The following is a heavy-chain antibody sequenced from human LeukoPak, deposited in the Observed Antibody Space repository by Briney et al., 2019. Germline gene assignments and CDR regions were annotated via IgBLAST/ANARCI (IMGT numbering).Heavy chain of an antibody. CDR2: IRYDGSNK. CDR1: GFTFSSYG. D-gene: IGHD3-9*01. J-gene: IGHJ4*02. V-gene: IGHV3-30*02. CDR3: ATSNILTGYFVLLY. Sequence: GGSLRLSCAASGFTFSSYGMHWVRQAPGKGLEWVAFIRYDGSNKYYADSVKGRFTISRDNSKNTLYLQMNSLIAEDTAVYYCATSNILTGYFVLLYWGQGTLVTVSS.